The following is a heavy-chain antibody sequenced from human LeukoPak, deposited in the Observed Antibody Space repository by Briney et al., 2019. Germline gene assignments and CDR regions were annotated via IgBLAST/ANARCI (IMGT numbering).Heavy chain of an antibody. CDR2: VYSGST. CDR1: GGSINTNTFF. V-gene: IGHV4-39*01. CDR3: VRQSRIFGVTRPGYMDV. Sequence: PSESLSLTCGVSGGSINTNTFFWGWIRQPPGKGLEWIGNVYSGSTMNNPSLKSRVTMSIDTSKSQFSLSLSSVTAADTAMYWCVRQSRIFGVTRPGYMDVWGKGIMVSVSS. D-gene: IGHD3-3*01. J-gene: IGHJ6*03.